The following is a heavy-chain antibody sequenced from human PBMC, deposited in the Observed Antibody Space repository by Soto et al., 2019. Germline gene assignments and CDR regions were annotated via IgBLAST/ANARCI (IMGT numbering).Heavy chain of an antibody. V-gene: IGHV3-7*03. CDR2: IKQDGSEK. D-gene: IGHD6-13*01. CDR1: GFTFSSYW. J-gene: IGHJ4*02. Sequence: GGSMRLSCAASGFTFSSYWMSWVRQAPGKGLEWVANIKQDGSEKYYVDSVKGRFTISRDNAKNSLYLQMNSLRAEDTAVYYCATGYSSSWYYFDYWGQGIQVTVSS. CDR3: ATGYSSSWYYFDY.